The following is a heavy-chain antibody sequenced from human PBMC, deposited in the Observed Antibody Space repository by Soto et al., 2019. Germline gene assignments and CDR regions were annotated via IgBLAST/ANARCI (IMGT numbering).Heavy chain of an antibody. Sequence: KPSETLSLTCTVSGGSVNDNNYYWGWIRQTPGKGLEWIGSIYYTGNTYYNPSLKSRVTISVDTSKNQFSLRLSSVTAADTSVYFCARSDCSSTSCYFPYYYNGMDVWGQGTTVTVSS. D-gene: IGHD2-2*01. CDR2: IYYTGNT. CDR3: ARSDCSSTSCYFPYYYNGMDV. J-gene: IGHJ6*02. CDR1: GGSVNDNNYY. V-gene: IGHV4-39*01.